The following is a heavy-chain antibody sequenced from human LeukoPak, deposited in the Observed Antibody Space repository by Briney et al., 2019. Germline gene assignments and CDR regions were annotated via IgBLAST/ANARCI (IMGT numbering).Heavy chain of an antibody. CDR3: ARVTSSGLVDH. J-gene: IGHJ5*02. D-gene: IGHD6-6*01. V-gene: IGHV1-18*01. CDR2: ISAYNGDT. CDR1: GYTFTSYG. Sequence: APVKVSCKASGYTFTSYGISWVRQAPGQGLEWMGWISAYNGDTNYAQKLQGRVTMTTDTITTTVYMELRSLRSDDTAVYYCARVTSSGLVDHWGQGTLVTVSS.